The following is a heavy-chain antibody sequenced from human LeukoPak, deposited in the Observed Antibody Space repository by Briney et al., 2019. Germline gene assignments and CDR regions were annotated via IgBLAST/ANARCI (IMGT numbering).Heavy chain of an antibody. J-gene: IGHJ4*02. Sequence: ASVKVSCKASGYTFTGYYMHWVRQAPGQGLEWMGRINPNSGGTSYAQKFQGRVTMTRDTSISTAYMELSRLRSDDTAVYYCASILDSSGYYSPWEVDYWGQGTLVTVSS. CDR1: GYTFTGYY. V-gene: IGHV1-2*06. D-gene: IGHD3-22*01. CDR2: INPNSGGT. CDR3: ASILDSSGYYSPWEVDY.